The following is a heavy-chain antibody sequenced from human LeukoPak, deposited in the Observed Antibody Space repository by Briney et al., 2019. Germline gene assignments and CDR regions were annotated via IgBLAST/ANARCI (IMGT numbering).Heavy chain of an antibody. CDR1: GYRFTSYW. V-gene: IGHV5-51*01. Sequence: GESLKISCQGSGYRFTSYWVGWVRQLPGKGLEWMGIIYPGDSDTRYSPSFQGQVTISAAKSISTAYLQCSSLKASDTAMYYCARKYYYGSGSYYFDYWGQGTLVTVSS. CDR2: IYPGDSDT. J-gene: IGHJ4*02. CDR3: ARKYYYGSGSYYFDY. D-gene: IGHD3-10*01.